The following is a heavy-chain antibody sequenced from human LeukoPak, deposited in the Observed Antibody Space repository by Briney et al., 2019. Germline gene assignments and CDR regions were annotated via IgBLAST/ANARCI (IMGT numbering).Heavy chain of an antibody. CDR3: ARLRLNVVVVAATQGGDYYYYMDV. D-gene: IGHD2-15*01. CDR1: GYTFTGYY. J-gene: IGHJ6*03. V-gene: IGHV1-2*02. Sequence: ASVKVSCKASGYTFTGYYMHWVRQAPGQGLEWMGWINPNSGGTNYEQKFQGRVTMTRDTSISTAYMELSRMRSDDTAVYYCARLRLNVVVVAATQGGDYYYYMDVWGKGTTVTVSS. CDR2: INPNSGGT.